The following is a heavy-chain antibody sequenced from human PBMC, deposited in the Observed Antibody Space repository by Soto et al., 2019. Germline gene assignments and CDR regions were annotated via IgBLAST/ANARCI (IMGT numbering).Heavy chain of an antibody. V-gene: IGHV1-18*01. J-gene: IGHJ4*02. CDR1: GYTFSNYG. D-gene: IGHD2-8*01. Sequence: QVQLVQSEGDVKKPGASVKVSCKAFGYTFSNYGISWVRQAPGQGLEWMGWINTYNGATNSAQKLQGRVTMTTDTSKSTGYMALRRLRSDDTAVYCGARDWSHGVCYFGNLEYWGQGPLVNVSS. CDR3: ARDWSHGVCYFGNLEY. CDR2: INTYNGAT.